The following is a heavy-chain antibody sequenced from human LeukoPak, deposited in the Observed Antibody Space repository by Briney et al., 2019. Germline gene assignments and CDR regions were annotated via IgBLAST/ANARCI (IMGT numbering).Heavy chain of an antibody. CDR2: IKQDGSEK. V-gene: IGHV3-7*01. CDR1: GFTFSSYW. J-gene: IGHJ3*02. CDR3: ARNGKAFDI. D-gene: IGHD1-26*01. Sequence: PGGSLRLSCAAFGFTFSSYWMSWVRQAPGKGLEWVANIKQDGSEKYYVDSVKGRFTISRDNAKNSLYLQMNSLRAEDTAVYFCARNGKAFDIWGQGTMVTVSS.